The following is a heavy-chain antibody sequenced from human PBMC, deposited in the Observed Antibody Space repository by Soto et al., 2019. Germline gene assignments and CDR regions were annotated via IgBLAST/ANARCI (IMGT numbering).Heavy chain of an antibody. V-gene: IGHV1-69*01. D-gene: IGHD5-18*01. Sequence: QVQLVQSGAEVQKPGSSVKVSCKASGGTFSSYAISWVRQAPGQGLEWMGGIIPIFGTANYERKFQGRVTMTADESTSTAYRELSSLGSEDTAVYYCARVDTAMDIPEGVAAAGTPYYYYYGMDVWGQGTTVTVSS. CDR1: GGTFSSYA. CDR3: ARVDTAMDIPEGVAAAGTPYYYYYGMDV. CDR2: IIPIFGTA. J-gene: IGHJ6*02.